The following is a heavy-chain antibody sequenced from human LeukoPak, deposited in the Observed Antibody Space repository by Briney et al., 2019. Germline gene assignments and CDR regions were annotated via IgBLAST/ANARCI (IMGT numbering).Heavy chain of an antibody. D-gene: IGHD3-3*01. V-gene: IGHV3-15*01. CDR1: GFTFTNAW. J-gene: IGHJ4*02. CDR3: TYDYDFWTGLVGY. Sequence: NAGGSLRLSCVTSGFTFTNAWMSWVRQHPGAGLQWVGRIKSKTDGETTDYADPVKGRFIVSRDDSKNTVYLEMTGLTAEDTGVYFCTYDYDFWTGLVGYWGQGIRVTVSS. CDR2: IKSKTDGETT.